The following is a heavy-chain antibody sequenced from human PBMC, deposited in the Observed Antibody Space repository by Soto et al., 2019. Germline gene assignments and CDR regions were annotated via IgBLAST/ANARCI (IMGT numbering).Heavy chain of an antibody. V-gene: IGHV4-4*02. CDR1: GGSIISSNW. D-gene: IGHD3-10*01. Sequence: SETLSLTCAVSGGSIISSNWWNWVRQPPGKGLEWIGEIYHSGSTYYKPSLKSRVAMSVDTSKNQFSLKLTSATAADTAVYYCAKDRSGWTRYYWGQGTLVTVSS. CDR2: IYHSGST. CDR3: AKDRSGWTRYY. J-gene: IGHJ4*02.